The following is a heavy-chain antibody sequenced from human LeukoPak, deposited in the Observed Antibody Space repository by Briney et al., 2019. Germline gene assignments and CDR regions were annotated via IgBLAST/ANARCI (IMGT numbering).Heavy chain of an antibody. CDR2: VSSGSSTI. V-gene: IGHV3-11*01. Sequence: GGSLRLSCAASGFTFSDYYMSWIRQAPGKGLEWVSYVSSGSSTIYYADSVKGRFTISRDNAKNSLYLQMNSLRAEDTALYYCAKDIRHSIYAFDIWGQGTMVTVSS. CDR1: GFTFSDYY. CDR3: AKDIRHSIYAFDI. J-gene: IGHJ3*02. D-gene: IGHD3-3*02.